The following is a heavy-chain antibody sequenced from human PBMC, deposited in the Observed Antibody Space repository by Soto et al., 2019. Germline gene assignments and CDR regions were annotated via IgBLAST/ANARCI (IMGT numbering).Heavy chain of an antibody. Sequence: QVQLVESGGGVVQPGRSLRLSCAASGFTFSSYGMHWVRQAPGKGLEWVAVISYDGSNKYYADSVKGRFTISRDNSKNTLYLQMNSLRAEDTAVYYCAKKLRSSSFNGMDVWGQGTTVTVSS. D-gene: IGHD6-6*01. CDR3: AKKLRSSSFNGMDV. V-gene: IGHV3-30*18. CDR1: GFTFSSYG. J-gene: IGHJ6*02. CDR2: ISYDGSNK.